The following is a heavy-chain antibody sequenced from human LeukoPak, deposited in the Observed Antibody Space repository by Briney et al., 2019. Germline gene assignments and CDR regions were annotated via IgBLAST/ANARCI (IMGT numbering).Heavy chain of an antibody. V-gene: IGHV1-69*05. CDR2: IIPNFGTA. CDR3: ASTDDYGDYGARRGFDP. J-gene: IGHJ5*02. D-gene: IGHD4-17*01. Sequence: ASVKVSCKASGGTFSSYAISWVRQAPGQGLEWMGGIIPNFGTANYAQKFLGRVTITTDESTSTAYMELSSLRSEDTAVYYCASTDDYGDYGARRGFDPWGQGTLVTVSS. CDR1: GGTFSSYA.